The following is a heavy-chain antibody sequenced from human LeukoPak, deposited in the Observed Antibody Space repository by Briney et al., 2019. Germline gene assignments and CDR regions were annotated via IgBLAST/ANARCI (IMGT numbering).Heavy chain of an antibody. Sequence: GRSLRLSCAASGFTFSNYGMHWVRQAPGKGLEWVALIWHDGSNKYYADSVKGQFTISRDNAKNSLYLQMNSLRDEDTAVYYCARGRYSSGYPFDYWGQGTLVTVSS. V-gene: IGHV3-33*01. CDR3: ARGRYSSGYPFDY. CDR2: IWHDGSNK. D-gene: IGHD6-19*01. CDR1: GFTFSNYG. J-gene: IGHJ4*02.